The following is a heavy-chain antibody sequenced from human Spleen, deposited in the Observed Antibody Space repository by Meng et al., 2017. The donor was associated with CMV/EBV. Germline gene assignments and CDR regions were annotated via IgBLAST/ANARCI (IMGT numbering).Heavy chain of an antibody. CDR1: GGSVSGYY. V-gene: IGHV4-34*01. Sequence: YGGSVSGYYWSWIRQPPGKGLEWIGEIDYSGSTNHNPSLKSRLSISVDTSKNQFSLKLSSVTAADTALYYCARKRKAVAGRSDFDYWGQGTLVTVSS. CDR3: ARKRKAVAGRSDFDY. J-gene: IGHJ4*02. CDR2: IDYSGST. D-gene: IGHD6-19*01.